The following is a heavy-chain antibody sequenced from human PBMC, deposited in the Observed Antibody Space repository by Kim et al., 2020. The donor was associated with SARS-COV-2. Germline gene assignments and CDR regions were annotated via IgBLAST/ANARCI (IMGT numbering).Heavy chain of an antibody. D-gene: IGHD2-21*02. CDR1: GFTFSSYA. CDR2: ISGSGGST. J-gene: IGHJ6*02. V-gene: IGHV3-23*01. CDR3: AKYIGGNSDYYYYGMDV. Sequence: GGSLRLSCAASGFTFSSYAMSWVRQAPGKGLEWVSAISGSGGSTYYADSVKGRFTISRDNSKNTLYLQMNSLRAEDTAVYYCAKYIGGNSDYYYYGMDVWGQGTTVTVSS.